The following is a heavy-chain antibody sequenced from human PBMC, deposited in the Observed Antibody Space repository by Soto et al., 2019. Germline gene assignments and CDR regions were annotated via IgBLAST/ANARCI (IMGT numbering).Heavy chain of an antibody. CDR2: IIPIVGTA. V-gene: IGHV1-69*13. J-gene: IGHJ5*02. Sequence: ASVKVSCKASGGTFSSYAISWVRQAPGQGLEWMGGIIPIVGTANYAQKFQGRVTITADESTSTAYMELSSLRSEDTAVYYCARDRAHSGSYTHWFAPWGQGTLVTVSS. CDR1: GGTFSSYA. CDR3: ARDRAHSGSYTHWFAP. D-gene: IGHD1-26*01.